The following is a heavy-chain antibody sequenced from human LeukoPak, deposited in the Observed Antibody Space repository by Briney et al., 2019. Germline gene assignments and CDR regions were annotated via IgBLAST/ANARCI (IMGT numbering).Heavy chain of an antibody. CDR1: GFTFTSSA. D-gene: IGHD3-10*01. CDR3: AAGGVSAWFGEPMGKYGMDV. J-gene: IGHJ6*02. V-gene: IGHV1-58*02. CDR2: IVVGSGNT. Sequence: ASVKVSCKASGFTFTSSAMQWVRQARGQRLEWIGWIVVGSGNTNYAQKFQERVTITRDMSTSTAYMELSSLRSEDTAVYYCAAGGVSAWFGEPMGKYGMDVWGQGTTVTVSS.